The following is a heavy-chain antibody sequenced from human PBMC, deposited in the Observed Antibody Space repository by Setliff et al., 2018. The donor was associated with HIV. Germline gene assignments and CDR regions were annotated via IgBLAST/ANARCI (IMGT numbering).Heavy chain of an antibody. V-gene: IGHV1-18*04. CDR2: VSVYNGNT. Sequence: PSVKVSCKASGYSFTFYGLHWVRQAPGQGLEWMGWVSVYNGNTKYAENFQDRLTLTTDASTGTGFMELRGLRSDDTAVYYCATPGVGAGAFDIWGRGTMVTVS. J-gene: IGHJ3*02. D-gene: IGHD3-10*01. CDR3: ATPGVGAGAFDI. CDR1: GYSFTFYG.